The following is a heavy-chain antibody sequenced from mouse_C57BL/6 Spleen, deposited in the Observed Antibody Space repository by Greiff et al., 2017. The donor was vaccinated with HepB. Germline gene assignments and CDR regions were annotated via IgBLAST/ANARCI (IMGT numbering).Heavy chain of an antibody. CDR3: ARLGENWAFAY. CDR2: INPNNGGT. CDR1: GYTFTDYY. D-gene: IGHD4-1*01. Sequence: EVQLQQSGPELVKPGASVKISCKASGYTFTDYYMNWVKQSHGKSLEWIGDINPNNGGTSYNQKFKGKATLTVDKSSSTAYMELRSLTSEDSAVYYCARLGENWAFAYWGQGTLVTVSA. J-gene: IGHJ3*01. V-gene: IGHV1-26*01.